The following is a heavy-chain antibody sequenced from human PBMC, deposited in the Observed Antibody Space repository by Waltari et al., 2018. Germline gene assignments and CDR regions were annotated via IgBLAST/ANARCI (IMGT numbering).Heavy chain of an antibody. CDR1: GGSFSGYY. J-gene: IGHJ5*02. V-gene: IGHV4-34*01. Sequence: QVQLQQWGAGLLKPSETLSLTCAVYGGSFSGYYWSWIRQPPGKGLEWIGEINHSGSTNYNPSLKSRVTISVDTSKNQFSLKLSSVTAADTAVYYCARVRGRIAARPRNNWFDPWGQGTLVTVSS. CDR2: INHSGST. D-gene: IGHD6-6*01. CDR3: ARVRGRIAARPRNNWFDP.